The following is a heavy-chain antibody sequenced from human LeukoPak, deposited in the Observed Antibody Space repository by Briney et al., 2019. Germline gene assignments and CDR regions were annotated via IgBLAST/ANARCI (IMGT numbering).Heavy chain of an antibody. Sequence: ASVKVSCKASGYTLTGYYMHWVRQAPGQGLEWMGWINGNTGDTRYAEKFQGRVTMTRDTSISTAYMELRSLTSDDSAVYYCARDGAVTGSYNWFDPWGQGTLVTVSS. V-gene: IGHV1-2*02. CDR3: ARDGAVTGSYNWFDP. J-gene: IGHJ5*02. D-gene: IGHD6-19*01. CDR2: INGNTGDT. CDR1: GYTLTGYY.